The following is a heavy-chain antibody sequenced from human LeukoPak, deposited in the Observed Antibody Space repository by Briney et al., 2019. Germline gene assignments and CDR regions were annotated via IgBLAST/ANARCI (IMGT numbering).Heavy chain of an antibody. D-gene: IGHD5-12*01. V-gene: IGHV3-21*01. CDR1: GFTFISYS. CDR3: ARDPYSGYDFPFDY. CDR2: ISSSSSYI. J-gene: IGHJ4*02. Sequence: GGSLRLSCAASGFTFISYSMNWVRQAPGKGLECVSSISSSSSYIYYADSVKGRFTISIDNAKNSLYLQMNSLRAEDTAVYYCARDPYSGYDFPFDYWGQGTMVTVSS.